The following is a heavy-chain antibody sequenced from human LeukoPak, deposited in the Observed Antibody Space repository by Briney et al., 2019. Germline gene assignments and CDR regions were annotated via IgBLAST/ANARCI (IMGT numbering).Heavy chain of an antibody. Sequence: GSSVKVSCKASGGTFSSYAISWVRQATGQGLEWMGWMNPNSGNTGYAQKFQGRVTMTRNTSISTAYMELSSLRSEDTAVYYCARVDFGVVIGDSAHFDYWGQGTLVTVSS. CDR1: GGTFSSYA. CDR2: MNPNSGNT. J-gene: IGHJ4*02. CDR3: ARVDFGVVIGDSAHFDY. D-gene: IGHD3-3*01. V-gene: IGHV1-8*02.